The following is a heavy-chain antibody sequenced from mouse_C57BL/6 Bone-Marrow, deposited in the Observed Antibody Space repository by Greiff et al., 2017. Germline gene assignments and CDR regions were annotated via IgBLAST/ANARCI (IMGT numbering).Heavy chain of an antibody. V-gene: IGHV1-18*01. CDR3: AKPDDYYPTWFAY. J-gene: IGHJ3*01. CDR1: GYTFPDYN. D-gene: IGHD2-3*01. Sequence: EVQGVESGPELVKPGASVKIPCKASGYTFPDYNMDWVKQRHGKSLEWIGDINPNNGGTISNQKFKGKATLTVDKSSSTAYMGLRSLPSEDSAVYYCAKPDDYYPTWFAYWGQGTLVTVSA. CDR2: INPNNGGT.